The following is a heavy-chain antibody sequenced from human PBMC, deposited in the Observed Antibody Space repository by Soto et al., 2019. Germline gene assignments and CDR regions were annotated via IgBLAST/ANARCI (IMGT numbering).Heavy chain of an antibody. J-gene: IGHJ5*02. V-gene: IGHV4-4*02. D-gene: IGHD2-2*01. Sequence: SETLSLTCAVSSGSISSSNWWSWVRQPPGKGLERIGEIYHSGSTNYNPSLKSRVTISVDKSKNQFSLKLSSVTAADTAVYYCARAADEVGYCSSTSCPGEFDPWGQGTLVTVSS. CDR3: ARAADEVGYCSSTSCPGEFDP. CDR1: SGSISSSNW. CDR2: IYHSGST.